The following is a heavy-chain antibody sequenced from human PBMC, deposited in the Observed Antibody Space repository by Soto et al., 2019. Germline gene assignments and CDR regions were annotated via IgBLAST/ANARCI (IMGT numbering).Heavy chain of an antibody. CDR2: INHSGST. J-gene: IGHJ4*02. CDR3: ARGYSSSWYPPSEY. V-gene: IGHV4-34*01. Sequence: SETLSLTCAVYGGSFSGYYWSWIRQPPGKGLEWIGEINHSGSTNYNPSLKSRVTISVDTSKNQFSLKLSSVTAAGTAVYYCARGYSSSWYPPSEYWGQGPLVTVSS. CDR1: GGSFSGYY. D-gene: IGHD6-13*01.